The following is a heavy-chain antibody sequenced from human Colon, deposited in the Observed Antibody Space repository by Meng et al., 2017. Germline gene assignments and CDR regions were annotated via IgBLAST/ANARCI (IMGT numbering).Heavy chain of an antibody. D-gene: IGHD6-19*01. V-gene: IGHV1-8*01. CDR2: MNPNSGNT. Sequence: QGRLVQSGAEGKKPGASVKVSCKASGYTFTSYDINWVRQATGQGLEWMGWMNPNSGNTGYAQKFQGRVTMTRNISISTAYMELSSLRSEDTAVYHCARSIRYSSGKETFDNWGQGTLVTVSS. CDR3: ARSIRYSSGKETFDN. J-gene: IGHJ4*02. CDR1: GYTFTSYD.